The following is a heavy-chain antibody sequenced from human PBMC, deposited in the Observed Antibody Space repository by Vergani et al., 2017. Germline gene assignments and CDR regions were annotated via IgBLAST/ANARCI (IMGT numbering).Heavy chain of an antibody. CDR2: ISAYTGNT. V-gene: IGHV1-18*01. CDR1: GYTFTSYG. D-gene: IGHD1-20*01. Sequence: QVQLVQSGAEVKKPGASVKVSCKASGYTFTSYGISWVRQAPGQGLEWMGWISAYTGNTNYAQKLQGRVTMTTDTSTSTAYMELRSLRSDDTAVYYCARVAYNWNDVGWFDPWGQGTLVTVSS. CDR3: ARVAYNWNDVGWFDP. J-gene: IGHJ5*02.